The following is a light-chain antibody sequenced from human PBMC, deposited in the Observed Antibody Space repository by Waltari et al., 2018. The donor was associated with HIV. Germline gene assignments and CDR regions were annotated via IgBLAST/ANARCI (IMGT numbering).Light chain of an antibody. J-gene: IGLJ3*02. V-gene: IGLV3-21*01. CDR1: NIGSKS. Sequence: SYVLTQPPSVSVAPGKTAYITCGGNNIGSKSVHWYQQKPGQAPVVVMYYNSERPSGIPVRFSGSNSGNTATLIIDSVEAGDAAEYFCRVWDSSDHWVFGGGTKLTVL. CDR2: YNS. CDR3: RVWDSSDHWV.